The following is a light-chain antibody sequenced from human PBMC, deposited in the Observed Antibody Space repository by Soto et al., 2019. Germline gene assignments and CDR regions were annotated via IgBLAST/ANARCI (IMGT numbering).Light chain of an antibody. V-gene: IGLV2-8*01. CDR2: EVK. CDR3: TSYAGGNNV. J-gene: IGLJ1*01. CDR1: SSDVGCYNY. Sequence: QSALTQPPSASGPPGQSVTISCTGTSSDVGCYNYVSWYQQYPGKVPKLMVYEVKNRPSGVPDRFSGSKSGNTASLTVSGLQAEDEADYYCTSYAGGNNVFGTGTKVTVL.